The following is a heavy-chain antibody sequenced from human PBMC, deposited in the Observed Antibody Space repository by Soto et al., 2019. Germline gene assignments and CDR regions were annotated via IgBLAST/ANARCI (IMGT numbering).Heavy chain of an antibody. Sequence: NPSETLSLTCTVSGGSIRSAGHYWSWIRQHPGKGLEWIGYINHSGTTFYNPSLKSRLTISVDTSENQFSLRLTSVTAADTAVYFCARWGGFCHDGVCADPLDPWGQGTLVTVSS. V-gene: IGHV4-31*03. D-gene: IGHD2-8*01. CDR3: ARWGGFCHDGVCADPLDP. CDR1: GGSIRSAGHY. CDR2: INHSGTT. J-gene: IGHJ5*02.